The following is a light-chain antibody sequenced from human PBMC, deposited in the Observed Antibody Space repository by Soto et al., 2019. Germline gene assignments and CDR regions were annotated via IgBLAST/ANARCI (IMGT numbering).Light chain of an antibody. CDR3: QQYDTSPRT. CDR1: QSLSSGY. CDR2: GAS. V-gene: IGKV3-20*01. J-gene: IGKJ1*01. Sequence: EIVLTQSPGTLSLSPGERATLSCRASQSLSSGYLAWYQQKPGQAPKVLIYGASTRATDIPDRFSGSGSGTDFTLTISRLEPEDFAVYYCQQYDTSPRTFGRGTKVDIK.